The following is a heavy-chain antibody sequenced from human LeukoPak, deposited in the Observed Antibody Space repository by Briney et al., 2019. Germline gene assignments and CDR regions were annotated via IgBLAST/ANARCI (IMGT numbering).Heavy chain of an antibody. CDR1: GFPFDDYA. V-gene: IGHV3-9*01. D-gene: IGHD5-18*01. J-gene: IGHJ4*02. CDR2: ISWNSGSI. Sequence: PGGSLRLSCAASGFPFDDYAMHWVRQAPGKGLEWVSGISWNSGSIAYADSVKGRFTISRDNVKNSLYLQMNSLRAEDTAFYYCAKDTNAIQLWQFDYWGQGALVTVSS. CDR3: AKDTNAIQLWQFDY.